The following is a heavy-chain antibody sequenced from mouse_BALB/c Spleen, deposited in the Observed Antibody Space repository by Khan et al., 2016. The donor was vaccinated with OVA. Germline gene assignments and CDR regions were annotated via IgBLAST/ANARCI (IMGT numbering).Heavy chain of an antibody. CDR3: ARETSYWYFDA. CDR2: INTYTGEP. CDR1: GYTFTNYR. D-gene: IGHD1-3*01. Sequence: QIQLVQSGPELKKPGETVKISCKASGYTFTNYRMNWMKQAPEKGLKWMGWINTYTGEPTYGDDFKGRFAFSLETSARTAYLQINNLKNEAMATYFCARETSYWYFDAWGAGTTVTVSS. J-gene: IGHJ1*01. V-gene: IGHV9-1*02.